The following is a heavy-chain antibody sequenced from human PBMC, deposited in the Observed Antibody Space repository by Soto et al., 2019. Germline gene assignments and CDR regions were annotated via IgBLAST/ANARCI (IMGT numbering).Heavy chain of an antibody. J-gene: IGHJ3*02. CDR1: GYTFTGYY. V-gene: IGHV1-2*04. Sequence: ASVKGSCKASGYTFTGYYMHCVRQATGQGLEWMGWINPNSGGTNYAQKFQGWVTMTRDTSISTAYMELSRLRSDDTAVYYCARAITYCGGDCYPSAFDIWGQGTMVTVSS. CDR3: ARAITYCGGDCYPSAFDI. D-gene: IGHD2-21*02. CDR2: INPNSGGT.